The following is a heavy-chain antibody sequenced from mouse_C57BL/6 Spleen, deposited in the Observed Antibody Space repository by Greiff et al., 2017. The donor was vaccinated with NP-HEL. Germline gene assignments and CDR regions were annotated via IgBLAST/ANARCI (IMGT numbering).Heavy chain of an antibody. J-gene: IGHJ2*01. V-gene: IGHV1-9*01. D-gene: IGHD2-5*01. Sequence: QVQLQQSGAELMKPGASVKLSCKATGYTFTGYWIEWVKQRPGHGLEWIGEILPGSGSTNYNEKFKGKATFTADTSSNTAYMQLSSLTTEDSAIYSCDSYSNYVEHYFDYWGQGTTLTVSS. CDR1: GYTFTGYW. CDR2: ILPGSGST. CDR3: DSYSNYVEHYFDY.